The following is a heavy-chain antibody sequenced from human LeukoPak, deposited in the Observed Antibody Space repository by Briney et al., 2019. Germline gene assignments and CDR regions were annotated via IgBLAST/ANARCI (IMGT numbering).Heavy chain of an antibody. D-gene: IGHD4-11*01. CDR2: IWSDGTNS. Sequence: PGTSLRLSCAVSGFTMKNFGMHWVRQAPGKGLEWVAVIWSDGTNSFYGDPVKGRFTISRDNFQRTVYLQMNSLRAEDTAVYYCAKDAQRGFDYSNSLDKWGQGTLVTVSS. J-gene: IGHJ4*02. CDR3: AKDAQRGFDYSNSLDK. CDR1: GFTMKNFG. V-gene: IGHV3-33*06.